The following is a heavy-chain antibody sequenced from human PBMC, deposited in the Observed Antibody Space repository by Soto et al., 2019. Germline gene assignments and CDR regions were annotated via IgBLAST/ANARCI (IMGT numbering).Heavy chain of an antibody. CDR3: ARVRAKGGYSS. D-gene: IGHD2-15*01. CDR2: INPSGGST. Sequence: ASVKVSCKASGYTLTSYYMHWVRQAPGQGLEWMGIINPSGGSTSYAQKFQGRVTMTRDTSTSTVYMELSSLRSEDTAVYYCARVRAKGGYSSWGQGTLVTVSS. J-gene: IGHJ5*02. V-gene: IGHV1-46*01. CDR1: GYTLTSYY.